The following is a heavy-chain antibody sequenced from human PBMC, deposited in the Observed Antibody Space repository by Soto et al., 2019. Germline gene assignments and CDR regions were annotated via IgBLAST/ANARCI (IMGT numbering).Heavy chain of an antibody. V-gene: IGHV3-53*01. CDR3: ARGSGPGKVRGVGFVNYYYYGMDV. Sequence: PGGSLRLSCAASGFTVSSNYMSWVRQAPGKGLEWVSVIYSGGSTSYADSVKGRFTISRDNSKNTLYLQMNSLRAEDTAVYYCARGSGPGKVRGVGFVNYYYYGMDVWGQGTTVTVSS. CDR1: GFTVSSNY. D-gene: IGHD3-10*01. J-gene: IGHJ6*02. CDR2: IYSGGST.